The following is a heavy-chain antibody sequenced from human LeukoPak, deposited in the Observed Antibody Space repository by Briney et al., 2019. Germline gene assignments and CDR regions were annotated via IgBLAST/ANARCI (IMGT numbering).Heavy chain of an antibody. J-gene: IGHJ4*02. V-gene: IGHV1-69*05. CDR3: ARVTVSGFGD. CDR2: IIPIFGTA. Sequence: GASVKVSCKASGGTFSSYAISWVRQAPGQGLEWMGGIIPIFGTANYAQKFQGRVTITTDESTSTAYMELSSLRSEDTAVYYCARVTVSGFGDWGQGTLVTVSS. CDR1: GGTFSSYA. D-gene: IGHD3-10*01.